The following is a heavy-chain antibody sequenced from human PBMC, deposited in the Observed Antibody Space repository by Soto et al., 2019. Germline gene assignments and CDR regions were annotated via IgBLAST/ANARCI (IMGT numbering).Heavy chain of an antibody. V-gene: IGHV3-33*01. CDR3: ARDGRGDDY. Sequence: QVQLVESGGGVVQPGRSLRLSCEASGFTFSSYGMHWVRQAPGKGLEWVAVIWYDGSDKYNADSVKGRFTISRDNSKNTRYLQMNSLRVEDTAVYYCARDGRGDDYWGQGTLVTVSS. J-gene: IGHJ4*02. D-gene: IGHD5-12*01. CDR1: GFTFSSYG. CDR2: IWYDGSDK.